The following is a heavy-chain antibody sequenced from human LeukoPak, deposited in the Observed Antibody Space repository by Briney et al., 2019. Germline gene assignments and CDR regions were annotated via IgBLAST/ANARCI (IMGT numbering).Heavy chain of an antibody. D-gene: IGHD1-26*01. CDR1: GFTFSSFG. V-gene: IGHV3-30*03. CDR3: ARDRVGATIFDY. J-gene: IGHJ4*02. CDR2: ISYDGSNN. Sequence: GGSLRLSCAASGFTFSSFGMHWVRQAPGKGLEWVSIISYDGSNNFYADSVKGRFTISRDNSKNTLYLQMNSLRAEDTAVYYCARDRVGATIFDYWGQGTLVTVSS.